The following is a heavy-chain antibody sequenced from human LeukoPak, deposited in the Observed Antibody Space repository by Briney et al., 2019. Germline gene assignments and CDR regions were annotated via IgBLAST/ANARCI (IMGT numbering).Heavy chain of an antibody. D-gene: IGHD3-9*01. CDR2: IYYRGST. CDR1: GGSISSYY. J-gene: IGHJ4*02. Sequence: SETLSLTCTVSGGSISSYYWSWIRQPPGKGLEWIGYIYYRGSTNYNPSLKSRVTISVDTSKNQFSLKLSSVTAADTAVYYCARGYDWLPAYFDYWGQGTLVTVSS. V-gene: IGHV4-59*01. CDR3: ARGYDWLPAYFDY.